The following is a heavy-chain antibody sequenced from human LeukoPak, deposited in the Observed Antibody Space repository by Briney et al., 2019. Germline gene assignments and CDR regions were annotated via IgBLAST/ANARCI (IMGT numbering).Heavy chain of an antibody. CDR2: INSDGSST. CDR3: ARDLGLSYFDF. D-gene: IGHD3-10*01. J-gene: IGHJ4*02. V-gene: IGHV3-74*01. CDR1: GFTFSSYS. Sequence: GGSLRLSCAASGFTFSSYSVNWVRQAPGKGLVWVSRINSDGSSTSYADSVKGRFTISRDNAKNTLYLQMNSLRAEDTAVYYCARDLGLSYFDFWGQGTLVTVSS.